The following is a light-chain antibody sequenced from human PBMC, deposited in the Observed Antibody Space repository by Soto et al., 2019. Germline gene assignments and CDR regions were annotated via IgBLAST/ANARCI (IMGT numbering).Light chain of an antibody. Sequence: EIVMTQSPATLSVSPGERATLSCRTSHSVSSDLAWYQQKPGQAPRLLIYDASTRATGIPARFSGSGSGTEFTLTISSLQSEDFAVYYCHQYNDCRDTFGQGTKVDIK. CDR1: HSVSSD. J-gene: IGKJ1*01. V-gene: IGKV3D-15*01. CDR2: DAS. CDR3: HQYNDCRDT.